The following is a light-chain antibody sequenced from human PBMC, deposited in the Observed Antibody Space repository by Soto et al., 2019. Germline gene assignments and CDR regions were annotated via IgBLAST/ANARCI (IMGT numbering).Light chain of an antibody. CDR1: SSDVGASNS. J-gene: IGLJ1*01. CDR2: DVT. Sequence: QSVLTQPASVSGSPGRSITISCTGTSSDVGASNSVSWYQQHPDKAPKLMIYDVTNRPSGVSIRFSGSKSGNTASLTISGLHAEDEADYYCTLYNYIYVFGTGTKVTVL. V-gene: IGLV2-14*01. CDR3: TLYNYIYV.